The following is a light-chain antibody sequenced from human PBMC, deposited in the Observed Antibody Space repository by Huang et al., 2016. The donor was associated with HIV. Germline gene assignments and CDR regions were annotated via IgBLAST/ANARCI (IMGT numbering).Light chain of an antibody. Sequence: DIVMTQSPDSLAVSLGERATINCKSSQSLLYSSNNKNYLAWYQQKPGQPPKLLIYWASTRESGVPDRFSGSGSETDFTLTISSLQADDVAVYYCHQYYATGTFGQGTKVEI. J-gene: IGKJ1*01. CDR1: QSLLYSSNNKNY. CDR3: HQYYATGT. V-gene: IGKV4-1*01. CDR2: WAS.